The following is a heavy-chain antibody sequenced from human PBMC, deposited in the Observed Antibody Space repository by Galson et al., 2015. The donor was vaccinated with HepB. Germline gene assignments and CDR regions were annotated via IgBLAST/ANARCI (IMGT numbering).Heavy chain of an antibody. J-gene: IGHJ4*02. D-gene: IGHD3-22*01. CDR1: GGTFSSYA. V-gene: IGHV1-69*13. CDR2: IIPIFGTA. Sequence: SVKVSCKASGGTFSSYAISWVRQASGQGLEWMGGIIPIFGTANYAQKFQGRVTITADESTSTAYMELSSLRSEDTAVYYCARTAYYYDSSGPGGFDYWGQGTLVTVSS. CDR3: ARTAYYYDSSGPGGFDY.